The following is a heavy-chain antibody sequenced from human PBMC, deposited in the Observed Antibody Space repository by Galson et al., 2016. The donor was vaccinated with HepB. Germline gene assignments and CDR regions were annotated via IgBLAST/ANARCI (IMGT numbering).Heavy chain of an antibody. V-gene: IGHV3-48*01. Sequence: SLRLSCAASGFRFSDYNMNWVRQAPGRGLEWVAYISASSGTIYYADSVKGRFTISRDNANNSLSLQMNSLRAEDTAFYYCARPYPYYFGSGSYFDVRHYGMDVWVQGTTVTVSS. J-gene: IGHJ6*02. CDR2: ISASSGTI. D-gene: IGHD3-10*01. CDR3: ARPYPYYFGSGSYFDVRHYGMDV. CDR1: GFRFSDYN.